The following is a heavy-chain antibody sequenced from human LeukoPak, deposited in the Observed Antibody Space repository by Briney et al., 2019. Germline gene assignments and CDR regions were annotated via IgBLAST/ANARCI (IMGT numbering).Heavy chain of an antibody. J-gene: IGHJ4*02. CDR2: ISGSGGST. V-gene: IGHV3-23*01. D-gene: IGHD6-13*01. Sequence: GGSLRLSCAASGFTFSSYAMGWVRQAPGKGLEWVSAISGSGGSTYYADSVKGRFTISRDNSKNTLYLQMNSLRAEDMAVYYCAKVPWYSSSWYYFDYWGQGTLVTVSS. CDR3: AKVPWYSSSWYYFDY. CDR1: GFTFSSYA.